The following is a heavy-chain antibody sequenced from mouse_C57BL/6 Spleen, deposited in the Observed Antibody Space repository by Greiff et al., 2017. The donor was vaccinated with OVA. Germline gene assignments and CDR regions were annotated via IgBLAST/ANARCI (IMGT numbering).Heavy chain of an antibody. Sequence: EVKVVESGEGLVKPGGSLKLSCAASGFTFSSYAMSWVRQTPEKRLEWVAYISSGGDYIYYADTVKGRFTISRDNARNTLYLQMSSLKSEDTAMYYCTREGLYDYDDAMDYWGQGTSVTVSS. CDR3: TREGLYDYDDAMDY. J-gene: IGHJ4*01. CDR2: ISSGGDYI. V-gene: IGHV5-9-1*02. D-gene: IGHD2-4*01. CDR1: GFTFSSYA.